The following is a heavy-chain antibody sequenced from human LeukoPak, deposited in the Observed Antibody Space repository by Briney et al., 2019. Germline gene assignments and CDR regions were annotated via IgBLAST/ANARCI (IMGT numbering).Heavy chain of an antibody. J-gene: IGHJ4*02. V-gene: IGHV3-23*01. CDR1: GFTFYSFV. CDR2: ISNSGGST. CDR3: AKEGFDS. Sequence: GSLRPSFAASGFTFYSFVKSWVRPAPGEGLEWVSSISNSGGSTYYADSVKGRFTISRDNSKNTLYLQMNSLRAEDTAVYYCAKEGFDSWGQGTLVTVSS.